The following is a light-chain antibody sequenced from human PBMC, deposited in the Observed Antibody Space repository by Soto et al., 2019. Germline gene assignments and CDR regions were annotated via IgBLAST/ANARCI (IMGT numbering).Light chain of an antibody. CDR1: QGIAPY. J-gene: IGKJ4*01. Sequence: DVQMTQSPSSLSASVGDRVTITCRASQGIAPYLAWFQQKPGKVPKLLIYAASTLQSGVPSRFSGSGSGTDFTLTISSLQPEDVATYYFQKYNSAPLTLGGGTKVDIK. CDR2: AAS. V-gene: IGKV1-27*01. CDR3: QKYNSAPLT.